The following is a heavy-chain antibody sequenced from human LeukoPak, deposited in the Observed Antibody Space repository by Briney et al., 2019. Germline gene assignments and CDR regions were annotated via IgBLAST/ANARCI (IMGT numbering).Heavy chain of an antibody. D-gene: IGHD5-24*01. CDR1: GYTFTNYG. Sequence: ASMKVSCKASGYTFTNYGISWVRQAPGQGLEWMGWISAYNGNTNYAQKLQGRVTMTTDTSTSKVYMELSSLRSEDTAVYYCARDNSVRDEAWWFNPWGQGTLVTVSS. J-gene: IGHJ5*02. CDR3: ARDNSVRDEAWWFNP. CDR2: ISAYNGNT. V-gene: IGHV1-18*01.